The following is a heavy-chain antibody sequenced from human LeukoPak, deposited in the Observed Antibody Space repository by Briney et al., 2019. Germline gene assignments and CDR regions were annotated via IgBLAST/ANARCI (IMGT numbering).Heavy chain of an antibody. V-gene: IGHV3-53*04. J-gene: IGHJ4*02. D-gene: IGHD6-19*01. CDR3: ARAGVGTVAGNYFDD. CDR1: GLTVSSSY. CDR2: IYSGGGT. Sequence: GGSLRLSCTASGLTVSSSYMTWVRQAPGKGLEWVSLIYSGGGTFYADSVKGRFTISRHNFENTLHLQMNNLRAEDTAVYYCARAGVGTVAGNYFDDWGQGTLVTVSS.